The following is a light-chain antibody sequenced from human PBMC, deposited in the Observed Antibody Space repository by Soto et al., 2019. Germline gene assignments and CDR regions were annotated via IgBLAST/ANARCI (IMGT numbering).Light chain of an antibody. J-gene: IGLJ2*01. V-gene: IGLV2-14*01. Sequence: QSALTQPASVSGSPGKSITISCIGTRSDVGGYTYVSWYQHHPGKAPKLIIYEVSKRPSGVSYRFSGSKSGNTASLTISGLQAEDEADYYCSSYRSTGTVFGGGTQVTVL. CDR1: RSDVGGYTY. CDR2: EVS. CDR3: SSYRSTGTV.